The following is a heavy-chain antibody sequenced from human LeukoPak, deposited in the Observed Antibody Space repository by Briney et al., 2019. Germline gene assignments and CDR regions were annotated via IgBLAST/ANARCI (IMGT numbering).Heavy chain of an antibody. CDR3: AKGHTRYCSGGSCYVLDY. CDR1: GFIFSTYN. D-gene: IGHD2-15*01. J-gene: IGHJ4*02. V-gene: IGHV3-21*01. CDR2: ITSSSSHT. Sequence: GGSLRLSCSASGFIFSTYNMNWVRQAPGKALEWVSSITSSSSHTYYADSVKGRYTISRDNSKNTLYLQMNSLRAEDTAVYYCAKGHTRYCSGGSCYVLDYWGQGTLVTVSS.